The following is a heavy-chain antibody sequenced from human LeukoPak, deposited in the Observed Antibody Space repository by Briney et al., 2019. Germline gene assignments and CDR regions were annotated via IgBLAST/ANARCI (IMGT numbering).Heavy chain of an antibody. V-gene: IGHV1-8*01. J-gene: IGHJ4*02. CDR3: TRIAGGPYSSGSLDY. CDR2: MNPNSGNT. D-gene: IGHD6-19*01. CDR1: GYTFTSYD. Sequence: ASVKVSCKASGYTFTSYDINWMRQATGQGLEWMGWMNPNSGNTGYAQKFQGRVTMTRDTSISTAYMELSRLRSDDTAVYYCTRIAGGPYSSGSLDYWGQGTLVTVSS.